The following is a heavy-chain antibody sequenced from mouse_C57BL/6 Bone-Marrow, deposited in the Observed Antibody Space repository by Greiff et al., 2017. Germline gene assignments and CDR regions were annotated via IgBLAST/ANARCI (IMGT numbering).Heavy chain of an antibody. CDR3: ASLITTVVAPGFAY. CDR1: GYTFTSYW. Sequence: QVQLQQPGAELVKPGASVKMSCKASGYTFTSYWITWVKQRPGQGLEWIGDIYPGSGSTNYNEKFKSKATLTVDTSSSTAYMQLSSLTSEDSAVDYCASLITTVVAPGFAYWGQGTLVTVSA. J-gene: IGHJ3*01. V-gene: IGHV1-55*01. D-gene: IGHD1-1*01. CDR2: IYPGSGST.